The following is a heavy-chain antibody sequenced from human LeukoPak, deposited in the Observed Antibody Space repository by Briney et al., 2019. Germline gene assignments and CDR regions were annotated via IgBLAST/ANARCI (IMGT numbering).Heavy chain of an antibody. CDR1: GYSISSGYY. CDR2: IYHSGST. CDR3: ARLGYCSSTSCYYFDY. D-gene: IGHD2-2*01. V-gene: IGHV4-38-2*01. Sequence: SETLSLTCAVSGYSISSGYYWGWIRQPPGKGLDWIGSIYHSGSTYYNPSPKSRVTISVDTSKNQFSLKLSAVTAADTAVYYCARLGYCSSTSCYYFDYWGQGTLVTVSS. J-gene: IGHJ4*02.